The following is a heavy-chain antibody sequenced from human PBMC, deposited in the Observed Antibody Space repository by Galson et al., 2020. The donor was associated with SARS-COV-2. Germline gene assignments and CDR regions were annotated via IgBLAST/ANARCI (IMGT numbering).Heavy chain of an antibody. D-gene: IGHD6-13*01. CDR3: ASPYLAAASFFGAFDI. CDR1: GFSFSDYE. J-gene: IGHJ3*02. Sequence: GGSLRLSCVGSGFSFSDYEMNWVRHGPGKGLEWVSYISSSGTNIYYADSVKGRFTISRDNAKNSLYLQMTSLRAEDTAIYYCASPYLAAASFFGAFDIWGPGTMVTVSS. CDR2: ISSSGTNI. V-gene: IGHV3-48*03.